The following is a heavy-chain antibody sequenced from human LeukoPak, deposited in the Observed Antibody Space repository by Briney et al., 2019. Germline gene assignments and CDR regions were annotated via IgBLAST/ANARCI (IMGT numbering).Heavy chain of an antibody. CDR1: GFTFSSYS. D-gene: IGHD1-26*01. J-gene: IGHJ4*02. V-gene: IGHV3-21*04. CDR3: ARANSGSYMGIDY. CDR2: ISSSSSYI. Sequence: GGSLRLSCAASGFTFSSYSMNWVRQAPGKGLEWVSSISSSSSYIYYADSVKGRFTISRDNAKNSLYLQMNSLRAEDTALYYCARANSGSYMGIDYWGQGTLVTVSS.